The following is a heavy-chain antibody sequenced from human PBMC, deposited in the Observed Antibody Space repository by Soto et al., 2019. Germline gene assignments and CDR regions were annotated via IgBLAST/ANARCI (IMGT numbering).Heavy chain of an antibody. V-gene: IGHV3-33*01. CDR2: IWSDGTNK. CDR3: VRVFDTYYFDL. J-gene: IGHJ4*02. Sequence: QVQLVESGGGVVQPGRSLRLSCAASGFTFSTYGMLWVRQAPGKGLEWVALIWSDGTNKYYADSVKGRFTISRDNSKKTLYLQMNSLRAEDTAVYYCVRVFDTYYFDLWGQGNMVTVSS. D-gene: IGHD3-9*01. CDR1: GFTFSTYG.